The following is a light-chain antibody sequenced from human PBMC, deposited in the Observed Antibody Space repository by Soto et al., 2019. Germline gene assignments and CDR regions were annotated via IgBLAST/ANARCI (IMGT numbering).Light chain of an antibody. J-gene: IGKJ1*01. V-gene: IGKV1-27*01. CDR1: QGISNY. CDR3: QKYDSAPWT. CDR2: AAS. Sequence: DIQMTQSPSSLSASVRDRVTITCRASQGISNYLAWYQQKPGKVPKLLIYAASTLQSGVPSRFSGSGSGTDFTLTISNLQPEDVATYYCQKYDSAPWTFGQGTEVEIK.